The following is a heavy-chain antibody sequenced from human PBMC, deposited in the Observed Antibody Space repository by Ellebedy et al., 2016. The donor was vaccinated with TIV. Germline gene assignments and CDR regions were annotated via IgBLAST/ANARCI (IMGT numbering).Heavy chain of an antibody. J-gene: IGHJ4*02. CDR2: IYPGDSDT. Sequence: KVSCKGSGYSFTSYWIGWVRQLPGKGVEWLGIIYPGDSDTRYRPSFQGKVTISADKSISTAYLQWSSLKASDTAMYYCARDSGLDYWGQGTLVTVSS. D-gene: IGHD1-14*01. V-gene: IGHV5-51*01. CDR3: ARDSGLDY. CDR1: GYSFTSYW.